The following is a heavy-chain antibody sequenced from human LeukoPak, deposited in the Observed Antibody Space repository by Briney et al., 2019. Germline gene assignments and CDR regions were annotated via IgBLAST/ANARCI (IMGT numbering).Heavy chain of an antibody. Sequence: SETLSLTCTVSGGSISSGGYYWIWIRQHPGKGLEWIGYIYYSGSTYYNPSLKSRVTISVDTSKNQFSLKLSSVTAADTAVYYCARGPWYGWFDPWGQGTLVTVSS. V-gene: IGHV4-31*03. CDR1: GGSISSGGYY. D-gene: IGHD6-13*01. CDR2: IYYSGST. CDR3: ARGPWYGWFDP. J-gene: IGHJ5*02.